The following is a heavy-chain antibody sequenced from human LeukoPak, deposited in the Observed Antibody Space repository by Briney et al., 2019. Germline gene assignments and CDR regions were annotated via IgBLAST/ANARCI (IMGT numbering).Heavy chain of an antibody. D-gene: IGHD2-15*01. CDR3: ARSLGYCSGGSCSLDY. CDR2: INPGGGTT. Sequence: ASVKVSCKASGYTFTSSYMHWVRQAPGQGLEWVGIINPGGGTTIYARNFQGRVTMTRDTSTSTVYMELSSLRSEDTAVYYCARSLGYCSGGSCSLDYWGQGTLVTVSS. J-gene: IGHJ4*02. CDR1: GYTFTSSY. V-gene: IGHV1-46*01.